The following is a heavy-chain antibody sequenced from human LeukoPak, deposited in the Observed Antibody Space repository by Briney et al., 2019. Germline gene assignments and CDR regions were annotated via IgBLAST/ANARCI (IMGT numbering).Heavy chain of an antibody. CDR1: GNSISSGDNY. Sequence: SETLSLTCTVSGNSISSGDNYWSWIRQPAGKGLVWIRRIYTSGSTNYNPSLKSRVTISGDTSKNQFSLRLSSVTAADTAVYYCARASYSYDINGWVPFDYWGQGTLVTVSS. CDR3: ARASYSYDINGWVPFDY. V-gene: IGHV4-61*02. J-gene: IGHJ4*02. CDR2: IYTSGST. D-gene: IGHD3-22*01.